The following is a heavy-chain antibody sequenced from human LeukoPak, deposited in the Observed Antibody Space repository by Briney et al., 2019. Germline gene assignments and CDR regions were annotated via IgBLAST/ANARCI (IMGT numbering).Heavy chain of an antibody. Sequence: PGGSLRLSCAASGFTFSNYAMNWVRQAPGKGLEWVSSISSSGGATYYADSVKGRFTISRDTSSNTLYLQMNSLRAEDTAVYYCQKWGPVLWGPGTMVTVSS. D-gene: IGHD1-26*01. J-gene: IGHJ3*01. CDR2: ISSSGGAT. CDR1: GFTFSNYA. V-gene: IGHV3-23*01. CDR3: QKWGPVL.